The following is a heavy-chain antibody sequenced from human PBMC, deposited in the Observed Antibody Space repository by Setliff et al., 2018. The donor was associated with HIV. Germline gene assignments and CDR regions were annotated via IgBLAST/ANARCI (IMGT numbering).Heavy chain of an antibody. D-gene: IGHD2-2*01. Sequence: SETLSLTCAVYGGSFSVYYWSWIRQPPGKGLEWIGEINHSGSTKYNPSLKSRVTISVDTSKNQFSLNLSSVTAADTAVYYCARGGRVVPAATGSNAYDIWGQGTKVTVSS. CDR3: ARGGRVVPAATGSNAYDI. V-gene: IGHV4-34*01. J-gene: IGHJ3*02. CDR2: INHSGST. CDR1: GGSFSVYY.